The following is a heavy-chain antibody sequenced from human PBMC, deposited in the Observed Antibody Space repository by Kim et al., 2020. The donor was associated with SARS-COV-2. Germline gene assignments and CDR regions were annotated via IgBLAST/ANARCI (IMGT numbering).Heavy chain of an antibody. CDR2: ISSSGSTI. CDR1: GFTFSDYY. D-gene: IGHD3-10*01. Sequence: GGSLRLSCAASGFTFSDYYMSWIRQAPGKGLEWVSYISSSGSTIYYADSVKGRFTISRDNAKNSLYLQMNSLRAEDTAVYYCARDHPPPVITMVRGAYYYGMDVWGQGTTVTVSS. V-gene: IGHV3-11*01. CDR3: ARDHPPPVITMVRGAYYYGMDV. J-gene: IGHJ6*02.